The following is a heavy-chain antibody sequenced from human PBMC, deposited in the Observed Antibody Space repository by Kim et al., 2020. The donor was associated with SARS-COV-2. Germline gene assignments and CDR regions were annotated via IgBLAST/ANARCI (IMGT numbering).Heavy chain of an antibody. V-gene: IGHV3-66*02. Sequence: GGSLRLSCAASGFTVSSNYMSWVRQAPGKGLEWVSVIYSGGSTYYADSVKGRFTISRDNSKNTLYLQMNSLRGEDTAVYYCASYGVVVPAATGDYYGMDVWGQGTTVTVSS. CDR3: ASYGVVVPAATGDYYGMDV. J-gene: IGHJ6*02. D-gene: IGHD2-2*01. CDR1: GFTVSSNY. CDR2: IYSGGST.